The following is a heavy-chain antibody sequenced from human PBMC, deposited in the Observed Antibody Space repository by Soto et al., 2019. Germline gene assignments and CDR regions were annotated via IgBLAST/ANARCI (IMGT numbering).Heavy chain of an antibody. V-gene: IGHV4-4*02. D-gene: IGHD2-21*01. CDR3: ARHIAVSGTRGFDH. CDR1: GGSITSNW. Sequence: QVQLQESGPGLMKPSGTLSLTCAVSGGSITSNWWSWVRQPPGKGLAWIAEIFHTGSANYNPSLMSRLTISVDKSKNHLSLNLNSVTAADTAVYYCARHIAVSGTRGFDHWGQGTLVTVSS. J-gene: IGHJ4*02. CDR2: IFHTGSA.